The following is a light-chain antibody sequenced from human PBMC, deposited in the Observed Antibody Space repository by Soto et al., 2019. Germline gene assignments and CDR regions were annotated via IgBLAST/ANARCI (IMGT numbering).Light chain of an antibody. CDR1: QSVNSN. J-gene: IGKJ4*01. CDR2: GAS. CDR3: QQYNDWPLT. Sequence: EKVMTQSPAALSVSPGERATLSCRASQSVNSNLAWYQRKPGQAPRLLLYGASTRATGIPAIFSGSASGTEFTLTISSLQSEDSAVYYCQQYNDWPLTFGGGTKVEIK. V-gene: IGKV3-15*01.